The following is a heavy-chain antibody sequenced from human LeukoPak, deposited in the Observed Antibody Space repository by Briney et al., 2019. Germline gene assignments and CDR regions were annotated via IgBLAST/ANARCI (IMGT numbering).Heavy chain of an antibody. CDR2: ISTSSIYI. V-gene: IGHV3-21*01. J-gene: IGHJ6*03. CDR3: ARTYGSGSGYYYYMDV. CDR1: GFTFSSSS. D-gene: IGHD3-10*01. Sequence: GGSLRLSCAASGFTFSSSSMNWVRQAPGKGLEWVSSISTSSIYIYYADSVKGRFTISRDNAKKSLYLQMNSLRAEDTAVYYCARTYGSGSGYYYYMDVWGKGTTVTVSS.